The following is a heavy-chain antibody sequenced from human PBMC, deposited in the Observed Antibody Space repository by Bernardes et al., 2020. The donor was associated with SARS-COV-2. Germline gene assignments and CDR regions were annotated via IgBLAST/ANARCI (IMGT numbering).Heavy chain of an antibody. Sequence: GGSLRLSCAASGFTVSSNYMSWVRQAPGKGLEWVSVIYSGGSTYYADSVKGRFTISRDNSKNTLYLQMNSLRAEDTAVYYCARYGTQIKGSSIEGFDPWGQGTLVTVSS. D-gene: IGHD6-6*01. CDR3: ARYGTQIKGSSIEGFDP. CDR1: GFTVSSNY. V-gene: IGHV3-66*01. CDR2: IYSGGST. J-gene: IGHJ5*02.